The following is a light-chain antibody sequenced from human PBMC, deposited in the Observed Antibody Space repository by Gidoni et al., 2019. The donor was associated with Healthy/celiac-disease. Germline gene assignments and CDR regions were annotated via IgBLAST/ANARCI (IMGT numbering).Light chain of an antibody. J-gene: IGKJ1*01. CDR1: QGIANY. CDR2: GAS. Sequence: DIQMTQSPSSLSASVGDRVTITCRASQGIANYLAWYQLKPGKGPKLLIYGASTLQSGVPCRFSGSGSGTDFTLTISSLQPEDVAIYYCQKYNSAPRTFGQGTKVEIK. CDR3: QKYNSAPRT. V-gene: IGKV1-27*01.